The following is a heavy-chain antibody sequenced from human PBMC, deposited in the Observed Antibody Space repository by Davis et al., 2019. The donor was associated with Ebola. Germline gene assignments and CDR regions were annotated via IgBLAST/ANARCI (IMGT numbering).Heavy chain of an antibody. CDR1: GGSIGGYF. CDR2: IYYFGST. V-gene: IGHV4-59*08. J-gene: IGHJ4*02. CDR3: ARVPYFDDTGYYYDFDY. D-gene: IGHD3-22*01. Sequence: SETLSLTCTVSGGSIGGYFWSWIRQPPGKGLEWIGYIYYFGSTNYNPSLKSRVTISVDTSKNQFSLKLSSVTAADTAVYFCARVPYFDDTGYYYDFDYWGQGILVTVSS.